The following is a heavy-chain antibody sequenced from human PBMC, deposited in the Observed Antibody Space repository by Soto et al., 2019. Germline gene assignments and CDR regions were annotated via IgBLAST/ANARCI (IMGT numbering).Heavy chain of an antibody. D-gene: IGHD7-27*01. CDR1: RLSFSKYD. CDR2: ISSSSSSK. Sequence: GGSLRVSCTASRLSFSKYDMNWFRKAPGKGLEWVSYISSSSSSKFYADSVKGRFTISRDNADNSLYLQMNGLRAEDTAVYYCALGRTGLDVWGQGTTVTVSS. V-gene: IGHV3-48*04. CDR3: ALGRTGLDV. J-gene: IGHJ6*02.